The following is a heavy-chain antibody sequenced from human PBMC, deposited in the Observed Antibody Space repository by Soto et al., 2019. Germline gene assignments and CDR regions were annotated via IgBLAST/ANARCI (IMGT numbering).Heavy chain of an antibody. Sequence: QVQLVQSGAEVKKPGSSVKVSCKASGGTFSSYAISWVRQAPGQGLEWMGGIIPIFGTANYAQKFQGRVTITADESKSAAYMELSSLRSEDTAVYYCAREAVRYSGGWSHDAFDIWGQGAMVTVSS. V-gene: IGHV1-69*01. D-gene: IGHD6-19*01. CDR1: GGTFSSYA. CDR2: IIPIFGTA. J-gene: IGHJ3*02. CDR3: AREAVRYSGGWSHDAFDI.